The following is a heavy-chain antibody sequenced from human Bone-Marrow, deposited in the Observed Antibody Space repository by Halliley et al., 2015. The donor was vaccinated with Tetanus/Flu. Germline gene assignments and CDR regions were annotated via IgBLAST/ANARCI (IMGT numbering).Heavy chain of an antibody. CDR2: IGHSGLKS. J-gene: IGHJ3*02. Sequence: SLRLSCGASGFTFTHYAMSWVRQAPGKGLEWVSGIGHSGLKSYTADSVKGRFTISRDNSKNTLYLQMNSLRAEDTAVYYCANVGPYYHDIGYYGVGPGDGFDIWGQGTMVTVSS. CDR1: GFTFTHYA. CDR3: ANVGPYYHDIGYYGVGPGDGFDI. V-gene: IGHV3-23*01. D-gene: IGHD3-22*01.